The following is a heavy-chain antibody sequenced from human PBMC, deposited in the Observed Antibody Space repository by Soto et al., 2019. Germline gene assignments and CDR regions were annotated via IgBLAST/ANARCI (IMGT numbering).Heavy chain of an antibody. J-gene: IGHJ5*02. V-gene: IGHV3-30*18. D-gene: IGHD1-26*01. CDR2: ISSDGSNK. CDR3: AKDLFSGGSYPNWFDP. Sequence: QVNLVESGGGVVQPGKSLRLSCEASGFSFRSYGLHWVRQAPGKGREWVGLISSDGSNKFYADSVRGRFTISRDNSNNTLYLQMTSLRVEDTAVYYCAKDLFSGGSYPNWFDPWGHGTLVTVSS. CDR1: GFSFRSYG.